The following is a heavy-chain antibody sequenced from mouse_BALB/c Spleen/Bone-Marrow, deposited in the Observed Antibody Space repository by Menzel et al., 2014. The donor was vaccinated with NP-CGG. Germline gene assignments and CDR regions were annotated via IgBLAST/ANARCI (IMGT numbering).Heavy chain of an antibody. D-gene: IGHD2-4*01. V-gene: IGHV1-14*01. CDR1: GYTFSAYV. J-gene: IGHJ4*01. Sequence: EVKLVESGPELVKPGASVKMSCKASGYTFSAYVMHWVQQKPGQGLEWIGYINPYSDGTKYNEKFKGKATLTSDKSSSTAYMELSSLTSGDSAVYYCAREGGLRRGDYYAMDYWGQGTSVTVSS. CDR2: INPYSDGT. CDR3: AREGGLRRGDYYAMDY.